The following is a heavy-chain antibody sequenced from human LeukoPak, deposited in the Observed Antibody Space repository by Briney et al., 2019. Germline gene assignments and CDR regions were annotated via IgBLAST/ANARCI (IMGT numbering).Heavy chain of an antibody. V-gene: IGHV7-4-1*02. D-gene: IGHD3-3*01. CDR3: ARDIYDFWSGYHLDY. J-gene: IGHJ4*02. CDR2: INTNTGNP. Sequence: GASVKVSCKASGYTFTGYYMHWVRQAPGQGLEWMGWINTNTGNPTYAQGFTGRFVFSLDTSVSTAYLQISSLKAEDTAVYYCARDIYDFWSGYHLDYWGQGTLVTVSS. CDR1: GYTFTGYY.